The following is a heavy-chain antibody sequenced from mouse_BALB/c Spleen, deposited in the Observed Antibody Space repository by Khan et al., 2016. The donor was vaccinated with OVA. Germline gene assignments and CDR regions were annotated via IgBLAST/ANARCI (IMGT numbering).Heavy chain of an antibody. CDR1: GYTFTSYW. CDR3: TRNGFGNYESWDY. D-gene: IGHD2-1*01. V-gene: IGHV1-5*01. CDR2: IYPGNRDT. J-gene: IGHJ2*01. Sequence: VQLQESGTVLARPGASVKMSCKASGYTFTSYWMHWVKQRPGQGLEWIGAIYPGNRDTNYNQKFKGKAKLTAVTSTSTAYWELNSLTNEDAAVYYCTRNGFGNYESWDYWGQGTTLTVSS.